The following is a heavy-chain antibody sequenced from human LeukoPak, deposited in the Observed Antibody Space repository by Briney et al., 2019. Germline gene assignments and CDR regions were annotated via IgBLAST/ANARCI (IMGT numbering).Heavy chain of an antibody. CDR3: ARYHPWFDP. CDR1: GFTFSDYY. V-gene: IGHV3-11*01. J-gene: IGHJ5*02. D-gene: IGHD2-2*01. Sequence: GGSLRLSCAASGFTFSDYYMSWIRQAPGKGLEWVSYISNGDNTIYYADSVKGRFTISRDNAKNSLYLQTNSLRAEDTAVYYCARYHPWFDPWGQGTLVTVSS. CDR2: ISNGDNTI.